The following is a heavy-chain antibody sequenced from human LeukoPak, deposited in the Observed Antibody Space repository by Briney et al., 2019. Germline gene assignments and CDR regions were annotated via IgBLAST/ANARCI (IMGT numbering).Heavy chain of an antibody. CDR3: AKDRMIRGVAFDY. V-gene: IGHV3-23*01. D-gene: IGHD3-10*01. CDR2: ISGSGGST. Sequence: GGSLRLSCAASGFIFSSYAMSWVRQAPGKGLEWVSSISGSGGSTYYADSVKGRFTISRDNSKNTLYLQMNSLRAEDTAVYYCAKDRMIRGVAFDYWGQGTLVTVSS. J-gene: IGHJ4*02. CDR1: GFIFSSYA.